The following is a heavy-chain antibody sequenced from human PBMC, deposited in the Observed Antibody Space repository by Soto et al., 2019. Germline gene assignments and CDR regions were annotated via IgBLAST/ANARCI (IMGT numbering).Heavy chain of an antibody. CDR3: ARVRANWGSDAFDI. J-gene: IGHJ3*02. V-gene: IGHV4-34*01. CDR1: GGSFSGYY. CDR2: INHSGST. Sequence: SETLSLTCAVYGGSFSGYYWSWIRQPPGKGLEWIGEINHSGSTNYNPSLKSRVTISVDTSKNQFSLKLSSVTAADTAVYYCARVRANWGSDAFDIWGQGTMVTVSS. D-gene: IGHD7-27*01.